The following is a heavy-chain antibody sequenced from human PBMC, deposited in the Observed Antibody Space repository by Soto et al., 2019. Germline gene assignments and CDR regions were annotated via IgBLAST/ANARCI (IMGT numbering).Heavy chain of an antibody. CDR1: GGSSSGYY. J-gene: IGHJ3*02. CDR2: IYYSGST. D-gene: IGHD3-3*01. V-gene: IGHV4-59*01. Sequence: SETLSLTYALSGGSSSGYYWLWIRQPPGKGLEWIGDIYYSGSTNYNTSRKSRVTISVDTSKNQFSLKLSSVTAADAAVYYCARVRCLDDAFDIWRQGTMVTVSS. CDR3: ARVRCLDDAFDI.